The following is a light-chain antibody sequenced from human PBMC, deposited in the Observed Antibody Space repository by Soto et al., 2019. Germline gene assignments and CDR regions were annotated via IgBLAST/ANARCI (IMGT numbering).Light chain of an antibody. J-gene: IGLJ2*01. CDR2: EGS. V-gene: IGLV2-23*01. CDR1: SSDVGSYNL. Sequence: QSVLTQPASMSGSPGQSITISCTGTSSDVGSYNLVSWYQQHPGKAPKLMIYEGSKRPSGVSNRFSGSKSGNTASLTISGLQAEDEADYYCCSYAGSIVVFGGGTKLTVL. CDR3: CSYAGSIVV.